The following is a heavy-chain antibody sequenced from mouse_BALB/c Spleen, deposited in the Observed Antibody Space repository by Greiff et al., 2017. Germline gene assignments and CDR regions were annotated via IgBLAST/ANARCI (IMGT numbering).Heavy chain of an antibody. Sequence: EVMLVESGGGLVQPGGSRKLSCAASGFTFSSFGMHWVRQAPEKGLEWVAYISSGSSTIYYADTVKGRFTISRDNPKNTLFLQMTSLRSEDTAMYYCARSPLLRLRDYFDYWGQGTTLTVSS. J-gene: IGHJ2*01. D-gene: IGHD1-2*01. CDR1: GFTFSSFG. V-gene: IGHV5-17*02. CDR3: ARSPLLRLRDYFDY. CDR2: ISSGSSTI.